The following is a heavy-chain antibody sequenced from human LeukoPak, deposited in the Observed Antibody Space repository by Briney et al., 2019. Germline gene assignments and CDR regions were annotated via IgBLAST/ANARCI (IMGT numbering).Heavy chain of an antibody. D-gene: IGHD6-13*01. J-gene: IGHJ4*02. CDR1: GYTFTGYY. CDR3: ASGAWDSSSWYFDY. Sequence: GASVKVSCKAPGYTFTGYYMHWVRQAPGQGLEWMGWINPNSGGTNYAQKFQGRVTMTRDTSISTAYMELSRLRSDDTAVYYCASGAWDSSSWYFDYWGQGTLVTVSS. V-gene: IGHV1-2*02. CDR2: INPNSGGT.